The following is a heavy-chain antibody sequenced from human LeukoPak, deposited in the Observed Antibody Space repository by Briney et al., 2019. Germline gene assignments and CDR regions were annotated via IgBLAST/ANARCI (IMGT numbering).Heavy chain of an antibody. CDR2: IIPIFGTA. V-gene: IGHV1-69*05. Sequence: SVKDSCKASGGTFISYAINGVGQAPGQGREGMGGIIPIFGTANYAQKFQGRVTITTDESTSTAYIELSSLISEDTAVYYCARCYSTPAFPDYYYYIDVWGKGTMVTVSS. CDR1: GGTFISYA. CDR3: ARCYSTPAFPDYYYYIDV. D-gene: IGHD4-11*01. J-gene: IGHJ6*03.